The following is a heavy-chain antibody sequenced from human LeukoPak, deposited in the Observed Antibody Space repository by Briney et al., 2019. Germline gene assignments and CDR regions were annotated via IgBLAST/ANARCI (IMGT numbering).Heavy chain of an antibody. Sequence: SETLSLTCTVSGGSISSYYWSWIRQPPGKGLEWIGYIYYSGSTNYNPSLKSRVTISVDTSKNQFSLKLSSVTAADTAVYYCARDPVQRPLDYWGRGTLVTVSS. D-gene: IGHD1-1*01. CDR2: IYYSGST. V-gene: IGHV4-59*01. CDR3: ARDPVQRPLDY. J-gene: IGHJ4*02. CDR1: GGSISSYY.